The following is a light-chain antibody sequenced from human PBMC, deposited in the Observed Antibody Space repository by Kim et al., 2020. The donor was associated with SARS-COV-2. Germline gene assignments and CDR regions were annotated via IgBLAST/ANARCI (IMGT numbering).Light chain of an antibody. J-gene: IGLJ1*01. Sequence: QSINNSCAGTSSDGGGYKYVSWYQQHPGKAPKLVIYEVDNRPSGVSIRFSGSKSGNTASLTISGLQAEDEADYYCSSYIRGSTNYVFGTGTKVTVL. CDR1: SSDGGGYKY. V-gene: IGLV2-14*01. CDR2: EVD. CDR3: SSYIRGSTNYV.